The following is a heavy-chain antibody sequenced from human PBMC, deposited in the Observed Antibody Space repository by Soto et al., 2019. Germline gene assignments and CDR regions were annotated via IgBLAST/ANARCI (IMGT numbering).Heavy chain of an antibody. CDR1: GGSISSGGYY. CDR2: IYYSGST. V-gene: IGHV4-31*03. CDR3: ARVTDCSSTSCYYDAFDI. D-gene: IGHD2-2*01. J-gene: IGHJ3*02. Sequence: QVQLQESGPGLVKPSQTLSLTCTVSGGSISSGGYYWSWIRQHPGKGLEWIGYIYYSGSTYYNPSLKSRVTRSVDTSKNQFSLKRSSVTAADTAVYYWARVTDCSSTSCYYDAFDIWGQGTRVTVSS.